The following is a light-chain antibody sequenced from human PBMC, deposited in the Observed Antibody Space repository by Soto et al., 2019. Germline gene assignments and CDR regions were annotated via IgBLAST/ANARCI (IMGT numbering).Light chain of an antibody. CDR3: QQYNSYSWT. CDR2: KAS. CDR1: QSISSW. V-gene: IGKV1-5*03. Sequence: DIQMTQSPSTLSASVGDRVTITCRASQSISSWLAWYQQKPGKAPKLLIYKASSLESGVPSRFSGSGSGTEFTLTICSLQPDDFAMYYCQQYNSYSWTVGQGTKV. J-gene: IGKJ1*01.